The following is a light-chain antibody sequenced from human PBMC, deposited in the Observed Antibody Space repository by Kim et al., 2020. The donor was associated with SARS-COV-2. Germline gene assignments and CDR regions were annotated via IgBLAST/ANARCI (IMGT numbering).Light chain of an antibody. J-gene: IGKJ4*01. CDR1: QSISTW. V-gene: IGKV1-5*01. Sequence: SASVGDRVTITCRASQSISTWLSWYQQKPGKAPKLLIYDASSLESGVPSSFSGSGSGTEFTLSISSLQPDDFATYYCQQYNSFPLTFGGGTKVDIK. CDR2: DAS. CDR3: QQYNSFPLT.